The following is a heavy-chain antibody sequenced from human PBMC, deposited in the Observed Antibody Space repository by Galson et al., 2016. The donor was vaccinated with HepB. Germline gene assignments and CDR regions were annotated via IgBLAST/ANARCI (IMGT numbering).Heavy chain of an antibody. CDR2: IWYDGGKK. D-gene: IGHD2-2*01. CDR1: GFTFSSYG. J-gene: IGHJ4*02. V-gene: IGHV3-33*01. Sequence: SLRLSCAASGFTFSSYGMHWVRQAPGKGLEWVAVIWYDGGKKYYADSVKGRFAISRDNSKNTLYLQMNSLRAEDTAVYYCASACSSTTCYGDFDDWGQGTLGTVSP. CDR3: ASACSSTTCYGDFDD.